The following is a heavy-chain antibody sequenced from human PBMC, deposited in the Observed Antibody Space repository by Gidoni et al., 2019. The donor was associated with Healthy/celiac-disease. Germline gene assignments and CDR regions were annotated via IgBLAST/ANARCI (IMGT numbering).Heavy chain of an antibody. V-gene: IGHV3-23*01. CDR2: ISGSGGST. CDR1: GFTFSSYA. D-gene: IGHD1-20*01. CDR3: AKRQSRESGLLGYITGTTWPFDY. J-gene: IGHJ4*02. Sequence: EVQLLESGGGLVQHGGSLRLSCAASGFTFSSYAMSWVGQAPGKGLEWVSAISGSGGSTYYADSVKGRFTISRDNSKNTLYLQMNSLRAEDTAVYYCAKRQSRESGLLGYITGTTWPFDYWGQGTLVTVSS.